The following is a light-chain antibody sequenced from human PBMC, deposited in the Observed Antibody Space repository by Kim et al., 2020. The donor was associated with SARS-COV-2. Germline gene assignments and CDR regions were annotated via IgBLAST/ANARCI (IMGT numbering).Light chain of an antibody. CDR2: DVS. V-gene: IGLV2-11*01. Sequence: SPGQSVTISCTVTSDDVGGYNYVSWYQQHPGNAPKLMIYDVSKRPSGVPDRFSGSKSGNTASLTISGLQAEDEADYYCCSYAGSWVFGGGTQLTVL. J-gene: IGLJ3*02. CDR1: SDDVGGYNY. CDR3: CSYAGSWV.